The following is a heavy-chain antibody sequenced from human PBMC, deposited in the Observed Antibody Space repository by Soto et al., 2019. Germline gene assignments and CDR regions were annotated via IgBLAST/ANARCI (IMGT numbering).Heavy chain of an antibody. D-gene: IGHD6-13*01. V-gene: IGHV4-34*01. J-gene: IGHJ5*02. CDR3: ARQAAINRSWVDP. CDR2: INHSGST. CDR1: GGSFIGYY. Sequence: PSEALSLTCAVYGGSFIGYYWSWIRQPPWKGLEWIGEINHSGSTNYNPSLKSRVTISVDTSKNQFSLKLSSVTAADTAVYYCARQAAINRSWVDPWGQGTLVTVSS.